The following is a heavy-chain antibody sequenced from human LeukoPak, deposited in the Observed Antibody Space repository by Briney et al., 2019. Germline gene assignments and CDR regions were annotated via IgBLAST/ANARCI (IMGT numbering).Heavy chain of an antibody. CDR1: GYTFTSCA. Sequence: ASVKVSCKASGYTFTSCAMNWVRQAPGQGLEWMGWINSNTGNPTYAQGFTGRFVFSLDTSVSTAYLQISSLKAEDTAVYYCARGGSGSSWYNGNYWGQGTLITVSS. CDR2: INSNTGNP. J-gene: IGHJ4*02. CDR3: ARGGSGSSWYNGNY. V-gene: IGHV7-4-1*02. D-gene: IGHD6-13*01.